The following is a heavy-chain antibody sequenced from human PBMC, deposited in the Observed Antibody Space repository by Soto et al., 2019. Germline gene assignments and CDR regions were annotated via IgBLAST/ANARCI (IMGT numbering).Heavy chain of an antibody. Sequence: QVQLVQSGAEVKKPGASVKVSCKASGYTFTSYYMHWVRQAPGQGLEWMGIINPSGGSTSYAQKFQGRGTMTRDTSTGTVYMGLSSLRSEDTAVYYCAKGGGYVGWFDPWGQGTLVTVSS. J-gene: IGHJ5*02. D-gene: IGHD5-12*01. V-gene: IGHV1-46*01. CDR1: GYTFTSYY. CDR2: INPSGGST. CDR3: AKGGGYVGWFDP.